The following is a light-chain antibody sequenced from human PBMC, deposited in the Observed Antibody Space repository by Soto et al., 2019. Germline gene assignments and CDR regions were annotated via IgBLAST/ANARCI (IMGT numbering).Light chain of an antibody. CDR1: QSISSW. V-gene: IGKV1-5*01. CDR2: DAS. Sequence: DIQMTQSPSTLSASVGDRVTITCRASQSISSWLAWYQQKPGKAPKLLIYDASSLESGVPSRFSGSGSGTEFTLTISSLXPDDFATYYCQQYNSYPSFGQGTKLEIK. J-gene: IGKJ2*01. CDR3: QQYNSYPS.